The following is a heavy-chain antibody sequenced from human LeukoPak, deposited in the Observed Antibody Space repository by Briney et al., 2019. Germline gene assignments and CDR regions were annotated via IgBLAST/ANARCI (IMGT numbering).Heavy chain of an antibody. V-gene: IGHV3-48*03. CDR3: ARCKKQQPFDY. CDR2: ISNSGSTI. J-gene: IGHJ4*02. Sequence: GGSLRLSCVASGFTFSSYEMNWVRQAPGKGLEWVSYISNSGSTIYYADSVKGRFTISRDNAKNSLYLQMNSLRAEDTAVYYCARCKKQQPFDYWGQGTLVTVSS. CDR1: GFTFSSYE. D-gene: IGHD6-13*01.